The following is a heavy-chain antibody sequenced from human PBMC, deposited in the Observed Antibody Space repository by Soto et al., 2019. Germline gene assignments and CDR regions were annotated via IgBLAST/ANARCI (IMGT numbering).Heavy chain of an antibody. CDR1: GFTFSSYG. Sequence: GGSLRLSCAASGFTFSSYGMTWVRQAPGKGLEWVSFSSATGAGTYYADSVKGRFAISRDNSKNTLYLQMNRLRADDTAVYYCARDAISMVRGTNNWFDPWGQGTLVTVSS. CDR2: SSATGAGT. CDR3: ARDAISMVRGTNNWFDP. J-gene: IGHJ5*02. V-gene: IGHV3-23*01. D-gene: IGHD3-10*01.